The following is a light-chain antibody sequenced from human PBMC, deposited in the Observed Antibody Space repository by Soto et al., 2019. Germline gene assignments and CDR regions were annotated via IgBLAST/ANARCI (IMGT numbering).Light chain of an antibody. J-gene: IGKJ2*01. Sequence: EIVLTQSPGTLSLSPGERATLSCRASQSVSSSYLAWYQLKPGQAPRLLMYGASSRATGIPDRFSGSGSGTDFTLTISRLEPEDFAVYYCQHHGSSLYTFGQGTKVDIK. CDR2: GAS. CDR1: QSVSSSY. V-gene: IGKV3-20*01. CDR3: QHHGSSLYT.